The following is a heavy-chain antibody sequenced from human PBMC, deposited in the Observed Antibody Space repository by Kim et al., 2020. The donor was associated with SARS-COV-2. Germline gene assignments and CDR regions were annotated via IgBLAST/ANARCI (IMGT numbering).Heavy chain of an antibody. CDR3: ARHASWRYFDWLCWFDP. V-gene: IGHV4-39*01. J-gene: IGHJ5*02. Sequence: LKSRVTISVDTSKNQFSLKLSSVTAADTAVYYCARHASWRYFDWLCWFDPWGQGTLVTVSS. D-gene: IGHD3-9*01.